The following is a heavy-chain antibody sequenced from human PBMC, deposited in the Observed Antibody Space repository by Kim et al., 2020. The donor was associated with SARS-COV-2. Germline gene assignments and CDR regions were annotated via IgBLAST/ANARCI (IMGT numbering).Heavy chain of an antibody. V-gene: IGHV4-59*01. Sequence: PSLTSRVSISVDTSKNQFSLKLSSVTAADTAVYYCARWIEEAAVLAFDIWGQGTMVTVSS. D-gene: IGHD6-13*01. CDR3: ARWIEEAAVLAFDI. J-gene: IGHJ3*02.